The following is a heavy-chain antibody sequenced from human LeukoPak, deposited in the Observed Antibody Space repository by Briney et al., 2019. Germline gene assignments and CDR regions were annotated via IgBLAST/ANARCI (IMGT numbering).Heavy chain of an antibody. CDR2: IYSSGST. J-gene: IGHJ6*03. V-gene: IGHV4-59*01. CDR3: AREWSWRPQNRSDYYYYMDV. CDR1: GGSISSYY. D-gene: IGHD3-10*01. Sequence: SETLSLTCTVSGGSISSYYWSWIRQPPGKGLEWIGYIYSSGSTYYNPSLKSRVTISVDTSKNQFSLKLNSVTAADTAVYYCAREWSWRPQNRSDYYYYMDVWGKGTTVTVSS.